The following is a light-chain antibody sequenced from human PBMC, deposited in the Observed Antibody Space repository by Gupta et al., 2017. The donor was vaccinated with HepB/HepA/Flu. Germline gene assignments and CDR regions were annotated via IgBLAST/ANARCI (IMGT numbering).Light chain of an antibody. CDR1: DIGSRS. J-gene: IGLJ2*01. CDR2: YNS. CDR3: QVGDRDGDNLV. Sequence: SYVLTQPPSVSVAPGTTATITCGENDIGSRSVHWYQQKPGPAPLLVISYNSDRPSGITERFSGSGSGTTATLTISRVEAGDEADYYCQVGDRDGDNLVFGGGTKLTVL. V-gene: IGLV3-21*04.